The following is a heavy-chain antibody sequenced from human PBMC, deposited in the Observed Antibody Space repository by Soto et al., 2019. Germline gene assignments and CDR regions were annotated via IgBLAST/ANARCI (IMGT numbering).Heavy chain of an antibody. Sequence: QIQLVQSETEVKEPGASVKVSCKTSGYTFIHFGITWVRQAPGQGLEWMGGISPFNGHTHYAQTFQGRVTLTTDTSTATAFMELRGLRSDDTAVYYCAKEPPRATAGLNVFDPWGRGTLVTVSS. CDR2: ISPFNGHT. CDR3: AKEPPRATAGLNVFDP. V-gene: IGHV1-18*01. J-gene: IGHJ5*02. CDR1: GYTFIHFG. D-gene: IGHD6-13*01.